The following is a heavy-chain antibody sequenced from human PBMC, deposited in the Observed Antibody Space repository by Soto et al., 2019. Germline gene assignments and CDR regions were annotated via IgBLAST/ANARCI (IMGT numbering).Heavy chain of an antibody. CDR2: IYSSGST. D-gene: IGHD5-12*01. Sequence: SETLSLTCTVSDGSVSSGSYYWTWIRQPPGKGLEWIGYIYSSGSTLYNPSLKSRVIISVDTSMNQFSLKLSSVTAADTAVYYCARDSLALFDSWGQGTLVTVSS. CDR1: DGSVSSGSYY. CDR3: ARDSLALFDS. J-gene: IGHJ4*02. V-gene: IGHV4-61*01.